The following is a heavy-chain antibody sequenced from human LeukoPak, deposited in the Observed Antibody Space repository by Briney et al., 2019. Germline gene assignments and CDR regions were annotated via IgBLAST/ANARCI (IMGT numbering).Heavy chain of an antibody. CDR1: GGSNSSNNW. Sequence: SETLSLTCAVSGGSNSSNNWWSWVRQPPGKGLEWIGEIFHSGGTNYNPSLKSRVTLLVDRSKNQFSLKLTSVTAADTAVYYCAKRDYDTLTGLSSWTDYWGQGTLVTVSS. D-gene: IGHD3-9*01. CDR2: IFHSGGT. CDR3: AKRDYDTLTGLSSWTDY. V-gene: IGHV4-4*02. J-gene: IGHJ4*02.